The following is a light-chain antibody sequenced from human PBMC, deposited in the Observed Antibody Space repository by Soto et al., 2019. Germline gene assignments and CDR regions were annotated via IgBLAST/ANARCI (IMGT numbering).Light chain of an antibody. Sequence: QPALTQPASVSGSPGQSIAISCTGTSSDIGAYAYVSWYQQHPGKIPKLIVFDVNYRPSGVSSRFSGSKSGNTASLTISGLQAEDEADYYCSSYTRSSSVIFGGGTQLTVL. J-gene: IGLJ2*01. CDR3: SSYTRSSSVI. V-gene: IGLV2-14*03. CDR1: SSDIGAYAY. CDR2: DVN.